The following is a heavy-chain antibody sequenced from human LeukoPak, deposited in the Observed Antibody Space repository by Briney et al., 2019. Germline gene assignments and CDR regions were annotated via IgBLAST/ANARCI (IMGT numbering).Heavy chain of an antibody. CDR1: GGSISSGDYY. CDR2: IYYSGST. CDR3: ARDPSGGRGYSYGSDI. D-gene: IGHD5-18*01. J-gene: IGHJ3*02. Sequence: SQTLSLTCTVSGGSISSGDYYWSWIRQPPGKGLEWIGYIYYSGSTNYNPSLKSRVTISVDTSKNQFSLKLSSVTAADTAVYYCARDPSGGRGYSYGSDIWGQGTMVTVSS. V-gene: IGHV4-30-4*01.